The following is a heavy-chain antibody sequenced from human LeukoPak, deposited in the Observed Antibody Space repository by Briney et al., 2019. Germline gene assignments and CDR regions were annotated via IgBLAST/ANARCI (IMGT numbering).Heavy chain of an antibody. V-gene: IGHV1-18*01. CDR2: ISAYNGNT. CDR3: ARDVGRSYDLDY. D-gene: IGHD3-16*01. CDR1: GYTFTSYG. J-gene: IGHJ4*02. Sequence: ASVKVSCKASGYTFTSYGISWVRQAPGQGLEWMGWISAYNGNTDYAQSLQGRVTMTIDTSTSTGYMELRSLRSDDTAVYYCARDVGRSYDLDYWGQGTLVTVSS.